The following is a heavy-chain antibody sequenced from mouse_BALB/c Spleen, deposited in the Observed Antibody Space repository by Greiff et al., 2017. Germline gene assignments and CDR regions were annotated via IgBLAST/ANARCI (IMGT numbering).Heavy chain of an antibody. CDR2: ISSGSSTI. V-gene: IGHV5-17*02. J-gene: IGHJ4*01. Sequence: EVMLVESGGGLVQPGGSRKLSCAASGFTFSSFGMHWVRQAPEKGLEWVAYISSGSSTIYYADTVKGRFTISRDNPKNTLFLQMTSLRSEDTAMYYCARSDYYGSSPAMDYWGQGTSVTVSS. D-gene: IGHD1-1*01. CDR1: GFTFSSFG. CDR3: ARSDYYGSSPAMDY.